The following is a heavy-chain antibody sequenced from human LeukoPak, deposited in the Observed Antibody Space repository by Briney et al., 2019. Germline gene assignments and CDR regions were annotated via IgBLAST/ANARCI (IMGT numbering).Heavy chain of an antibody. CDR2: ISSSGSTI. J-gene: IGHJ4*02. CDR1: GFTFSSYE. V-gene: IGHV3-48*03. D-gene: IGHD5-18*01. CDR3: AREGYSYDHYFDY. Sequence: GGSLRLSCAASGFTFSSYEMNWVRQAPGKGLEGVSYISSSGSTIYYADSVKGRFTISRDNAKNSLYLQMNSLRAEDTAVYYCAREGYSYDHYFDYWGQGTLVTVSS.